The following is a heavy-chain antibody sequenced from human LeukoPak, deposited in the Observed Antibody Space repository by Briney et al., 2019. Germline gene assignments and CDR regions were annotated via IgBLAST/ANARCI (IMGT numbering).Heavy chain of an antibody. CDR3: ARGAFYDDSSAY. D-gene: IGHD3-22*01. Sequence: SVKVSCKASGGTFSSYAISWVRQAPGQGLEWMGRIIPIFGTANYAQKFQGRVTITTDESTSTAYMELSSLRSEDTAVYYCARGAFYDDSSAYWGQRTLVTVSS. CDR2: IIPIFGTA. CDR1: GGTFSSYA. V-gene: IGHV1-69*05. J-gene: IGHJ4*02.